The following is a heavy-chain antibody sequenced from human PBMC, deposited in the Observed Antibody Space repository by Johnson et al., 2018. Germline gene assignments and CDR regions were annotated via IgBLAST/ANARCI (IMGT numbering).Heavy chain of an antibody. CDR1: GFVFSTCA. CDR2: ISGSGNTI. J-gene: IGHJ6*02. D-gene: IGHD2-15*01. V-gene: IGHV3-23*04. Sequence: VQLVQSGGGLVQPGGSLRLSCAASGFVFSTCAMNWVRQAPGKGLEWVSGISGSGNTIYSADSVKGRFTISRDNFKNTLYRKMDSLRAEDTAIYYCAKGFSGGVGARYYYGMEVWGQGTTVTVSS. CDR3: AKGFSGGVGARYYYGMEV.